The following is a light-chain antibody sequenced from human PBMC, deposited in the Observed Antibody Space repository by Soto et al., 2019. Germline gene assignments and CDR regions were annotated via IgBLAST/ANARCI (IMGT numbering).Light chain of an antibody. CDR1: ESLLHSGGNTY. V-gene: IGKV2-24*01. J-gene: IGKJ1*01. CDR3: MQSSQLRT. Sequence: DIVLTQSLLSLPVTLGQPASLSCRSSESLLHSGGNTYLSWLHQRPGQPPRLLIYQISERLSGVPDRFSGSGAGTNFTLRISRVEAEDVGIFFCMQSSQLRTFGQGTKVEIK. CDR2: QIS.